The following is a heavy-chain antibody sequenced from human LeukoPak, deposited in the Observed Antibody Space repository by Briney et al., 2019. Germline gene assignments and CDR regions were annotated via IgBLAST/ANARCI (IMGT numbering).Heavy chain of an antibody. CDR3: ARARRMTAAAGRYYFDY. V-gene: IGHV4-34*01. D-gene: IGHD6-13*01. CDR1: GGSFSGYY. Sequence: SETLSLTCAVYGGSFSGYYWSWIRQPPGKGLEWIGEINHSGSTNYNPSLKSRVTISVDTSKNQFSLKLSSVTAADTAVYYCARARRMTAAAGRYYFDYWGQGTLVTVSS. CDR2: INHSGST. J-gene: IGHJ4*02.